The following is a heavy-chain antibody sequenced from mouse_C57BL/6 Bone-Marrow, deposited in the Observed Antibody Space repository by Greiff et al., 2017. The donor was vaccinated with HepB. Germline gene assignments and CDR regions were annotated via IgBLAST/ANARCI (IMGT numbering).Heavy chain of an antibody. CDR2: IYWDDDK. J-gene: IGHJ1*03. V-gene: IGHV8-12*01. D-gene: IGHD1-1*01. CDR1: GFSLSTSGMG. CDR3: ARSLYGSSWYFDV. Sequence: QVTLKVCGPGILQSSQTLSLTCSFSGFSLSTSGMGVSWIRQPSGKGLEWLAHIYWDDDKRYNPSLKSRLTISKDTSRNQVFLKITSVDTADTATYYCARSLYGSSWYFDVWGTGTTVTVSS.